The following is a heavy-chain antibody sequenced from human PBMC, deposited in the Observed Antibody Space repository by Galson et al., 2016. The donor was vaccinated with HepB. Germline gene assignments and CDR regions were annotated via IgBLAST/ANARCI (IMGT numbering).Heavy chain of an antibody. CDR1: GFTFSSYS. CDR2: ISSSSTFT. Sequence: SLRLSCAASGFTFSSYSMHWVRQAPGKGLEWVSSISSSSTFTYFADSVKGRFTISRDNSRNSLYLQLDSLRAEDTAVYYCAREKSLSGHYYYYGMDVWGQGTTVTVPS. D-gene: IGHD5/OR15-5a*01. CDR3: AREKSLSGHYYYYGMDV. V-gene: IGHV3-21*01. J-gene: IGHJ6*02.